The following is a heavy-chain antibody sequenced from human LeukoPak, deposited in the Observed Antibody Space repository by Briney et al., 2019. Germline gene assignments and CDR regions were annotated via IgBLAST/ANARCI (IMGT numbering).Heavy chain of an antibody. CDR3: ARDNIAGSGSSD. CDR2: MSYDGVHK. J-gene: IGHJ4*02. D-gene: IGHD3-10*01. V-gene: IGHV3-30-3*01. CDR1: GFTFSTYA. Sequence: GGSLRLSCAGSGFTFSTYAMHWVRQAPGKGLEWVAVMSYDGVHKYYADSVRGRFTISRDNSKNTLYLQMNSLRADDTAMYYCARDNIAGSGSSDWGQGTLATVSS.